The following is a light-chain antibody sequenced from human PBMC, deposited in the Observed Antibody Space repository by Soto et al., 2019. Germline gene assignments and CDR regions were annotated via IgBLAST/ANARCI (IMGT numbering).Light chain of an antibody. V-gene: IGKV3-11*01. Sequence: EIVLTQSPDTLSLSPGERATLSCRPSQSVSLSVAWFQQKPGQAPRLLIFDVSNRAPGIPDRFSGTVSGTEFTLTISSLEPDDFALYFCHQRGTWPLTFGGGTNVEIK. CDR3: HQRGTWPLT. CDR1: QSVSLS. J-gene: IGKJ4*01. CDR2: DVS.